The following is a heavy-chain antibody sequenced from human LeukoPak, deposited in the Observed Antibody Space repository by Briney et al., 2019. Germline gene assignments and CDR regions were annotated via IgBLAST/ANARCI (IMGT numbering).Heavy chain of an antibody. Sequence: PSETLSLTCTVSGGSVSTYYWSWIRQPPGKGLEWIGYIDYSGSTEYNPSLKSRVTMSVDTSKTQFSLKLSSVTAADTAVYYCARHGYSYGFDIWGQGTMFTVSS. CDR2: IDYSGST. CDR3: ARHGYSYGFDI. CDR1: GGSVSTYY. D-gene: IGHD5-18*01. J-gene: IGHJ3*02. V-gene: IGHV4-59*08.